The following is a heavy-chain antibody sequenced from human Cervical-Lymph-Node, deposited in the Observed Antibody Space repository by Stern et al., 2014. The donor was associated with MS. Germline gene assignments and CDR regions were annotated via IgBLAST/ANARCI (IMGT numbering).Heavy chain of an antibody. Sequence: EVQLVESGGGLVQPGGSLRLSCAASEFTFSNYAMSWVRQAPGKGLEWVSTISASGGKTYYADSVKGRFTISRDNSKNTLYLQMNSLRAEDTAVYYCVSKGAAAGWRGSAFNIWGQGTMVTVSS. V-gene: IGHV3-23*04. CDR1: EFTFSNYA. CDR2: ISASGGKT. J-gene: IGHJ3*02. CDR3: VSKGAAAGWRGSAFNI. D-gene: IGHD6-19*01.